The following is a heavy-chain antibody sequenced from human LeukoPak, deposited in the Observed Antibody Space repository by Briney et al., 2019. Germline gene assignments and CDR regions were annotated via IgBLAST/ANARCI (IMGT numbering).Heavy chain of an antibody. CDR3: AKGGWFGNGMDV. Sequence: GGSLRLSCAASGFTFSSYAMSWVRQAPGKGLEWVSAISGSGGSTYYADSVKGRFTISRDNSKNTLYLLMNSLRAEDTAVYYCAKGGWFGNGMDVWGQGTTVTVSS. D-gene: IGHD3-10*01. CDR2: ISGSGGST. J-gene: IGHJ6*02. CDR1: GFTFSSYA. V-gene: IGHV3-23*01.